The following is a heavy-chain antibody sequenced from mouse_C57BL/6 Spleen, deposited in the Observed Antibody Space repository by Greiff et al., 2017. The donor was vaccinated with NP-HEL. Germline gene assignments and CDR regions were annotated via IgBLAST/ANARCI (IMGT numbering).Heavy chain of an antibody. Sequence: VQGVESGGGLVKPGGSLKLSCAASGFTFSSYAMSWVRQTPEKRLEWVATISDGGSYTYYPDNVKGRFTISRDNAKNNLYLQMSHLKSEDTAMYYCASSYYSNYDYWGQGTTLTVSS. CDR3: ASSYYSNYDY. CDR1: GFTFSSYA. CDR2: ISDGGSYT. J-gene: IGHJ2*01. V-gene: IGHV5-4*01. D-gene: IGHD2-5*01.